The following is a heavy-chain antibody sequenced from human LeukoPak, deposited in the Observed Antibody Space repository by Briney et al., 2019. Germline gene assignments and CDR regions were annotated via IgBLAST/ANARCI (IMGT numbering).Heavy chain of an antibody. J-gene: IGHJ5*02. CDR2: IKGDGSST. CDR1: GFTFSTFW. CDR3: ARDRSPGWFDP. D-gene: IGHD1-26*01. Sequence: GGSLRLSCAASGFTFSTFWMHWVRQAPGKGLVWVSRIKGDGSSTSYADAVKGRFTISRDNAKNTLYLQMNSLRAEDTAVYYCARDRSPGWFDPWGQGTLGTVSS. V-gene: IGHV3-74*01.